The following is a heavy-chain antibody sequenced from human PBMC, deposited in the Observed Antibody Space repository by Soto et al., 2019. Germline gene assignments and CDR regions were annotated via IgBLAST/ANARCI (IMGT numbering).Heavy chain of an antibody. Sequence: PSETLSLTCTVSGGSISSYYWSWIRQPPGKGLEWIGYIYYSGSTNYNPSLKSRVTISVHTSKNQFSLKLNSMTAADTAVYYCTTPTTAVKGWGQGTLVTVS. V-gene: IGHV4-59*08. CDR2: IYYSGST. CDR3: TTPTTAVKG. D-gene: IGHD4-17*01. J-gene: IGHJ4*02. CDR1: GGSISSYY.